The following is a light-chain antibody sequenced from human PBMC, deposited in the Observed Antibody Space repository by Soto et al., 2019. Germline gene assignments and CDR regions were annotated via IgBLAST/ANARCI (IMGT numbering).Light chain of an antibody. CDR3: QQYGTYLWT. CDR1: QRISAY. V-gene: IGKV1-39*01. Sequence: DIQMTQSPSSLSAYVGDRVTITCRASQRISAYLNWYQHKPGKAPRLLIYTASSLQSGVPSRFSGSGSGTEFTLTISSLQPDDFATYYCQQYGTYLWTFGQGTKVDI. J-gene: IGKJ1*01. CDR2: TAS.